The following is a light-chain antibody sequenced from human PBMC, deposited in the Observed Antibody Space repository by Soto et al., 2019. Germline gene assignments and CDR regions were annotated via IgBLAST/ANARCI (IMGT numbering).Light chain of an antibody. V-gene: IGLV2-14*02. J-gene: IGLJ1*01. CDR3: NSYTITSTYV. CDR1: SSDVGSYNL. CDR2: EGS. Sequence: QSALTQPASVSGSPGQSITISCTGTSSDVGSYNLVSWYQQHPGKAPKLMIYEGSKRPSGVSNRFSGSKSGNTASLTISGLQAEDEADYYCNSYTITSTYVFGTGTKLTVL.